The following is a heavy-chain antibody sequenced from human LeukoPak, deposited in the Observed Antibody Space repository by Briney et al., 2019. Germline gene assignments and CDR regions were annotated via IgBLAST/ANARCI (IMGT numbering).Heavy chain of an antibody. J-gene: IGHJ4*02. D-gene: IGHD4-23*01. Sequence: PSETLSLTCTVSGGSISSCYWSWIRQPPGKGLEWIGYIYYSGSTNYNPSLKSRVTISVDTSKNQFSLKLSSVTAADTAVYYCARDPNYGGNSYFDYWGQGTLVTVSS. CDR3: ARDPNYGGNSYFDY. CDR2: IYYSGST. CDR1: GGSISSCY. V-gene: IGHV4-59*01.